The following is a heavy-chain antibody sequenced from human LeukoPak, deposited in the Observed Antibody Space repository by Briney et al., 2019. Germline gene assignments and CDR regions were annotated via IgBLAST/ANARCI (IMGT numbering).Heavy chain of an antibody. J-gene: IGHJ4*02. CDR2: ISAYNGNT. CDR1: GYTFTSYG. Sequence: ASVKVSCKASGYTFTSYGISWVRQAPGQGLEWMGWISAYNGNTNYAQKLQGRATMTTDTSTSTAYMELRSLRSDDTAVYYCARGRYSYGEPYFDYWGQGTLVTVSS. V-gene: IGHV1-18*01. CDR3: ARGRYSYGEPYFDY. D-gene: IGHD5-18*01.